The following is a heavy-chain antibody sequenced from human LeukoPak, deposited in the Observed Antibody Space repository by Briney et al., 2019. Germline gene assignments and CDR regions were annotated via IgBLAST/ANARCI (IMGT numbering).Heavy chain of an antibody. J-gene: IGHJ4*02. Sequence: GGSLRLSCAASGFTFSSYSMNWVRQAPGKGLEWVSYISSSGSTIYYADSVKGRFTISRDNAKNSLYLQMNSLRAEDTAVYYCATQEEAYGSGPTYLLWGQGTLVTVSS. CDR2: ISSSGSTI. CDR1: GFTFSSYS. D-gene: IGHD3-10*01. V-gene: IGHV3-48*04. CDR3: ATQEEAYGSGPTYLL.